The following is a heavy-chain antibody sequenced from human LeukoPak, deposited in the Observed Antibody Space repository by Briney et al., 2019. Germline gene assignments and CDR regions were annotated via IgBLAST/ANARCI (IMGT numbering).Heavy chain of an antibody. J-gene: IGHJ4*02. CDR2: IIPILGIA. Sequence: SVKVSCKASGGTFSSYAISWVRQAPGQGLEWMGRIIPILGIANYAQKFQGRVTITADKSTSTAYMELSSLRSEDTAVYYCARDRVVEMAEELDYWGQGTLVTVSS. D-gene: IGHD5-24*01. CDR3: ARDRVVEMAEELDY. V-gene: IGHV1-69*04. CDR1: GGTFSSYA.